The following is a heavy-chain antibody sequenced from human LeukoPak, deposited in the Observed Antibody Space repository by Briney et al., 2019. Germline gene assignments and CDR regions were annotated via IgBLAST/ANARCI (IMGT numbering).Heavy chain of an antibody. D-gene: IGHD3-10*01. CDR2: IIPIFGTA. Sequence: ASVKVSCKASGGTFSSYAISWVRQAPGQGLEWMGGIIPIFGTANYAQKFQGRVTITADESTSTAYMELSSLRSEDTAVYYCARVGYQYYGSGSYWPVYWGQVTLVTVSS. CDR3: ARVGYQYYGSGSYWPVY. J-gene: IGHJ4*02. CDR1: GGTFSSYA. V-gene: IGHV1-69*13.